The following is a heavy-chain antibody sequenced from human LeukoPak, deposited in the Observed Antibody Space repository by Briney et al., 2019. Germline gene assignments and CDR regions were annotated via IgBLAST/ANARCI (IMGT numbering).Heavy chain of an antibody. CDR1: GYTFTSYY. CDR2: INPSGGST. D-gene: IGHD5-24*01. V-gene: IGHV1-46*01. J-gene: IGHJ6*02. Sequence: GASVKVSCKASGYTFTSYYMHWVRQAPGQGLEWMGIINPSGGSTSYAQKFQGRVTMTRDTSTSTVYMELSSLRSEDTAVYYCLVPDLVEMATISPTTMDVWGQGTTVTVSS. CDR3: LVPDLVEMATISPTTMDV.